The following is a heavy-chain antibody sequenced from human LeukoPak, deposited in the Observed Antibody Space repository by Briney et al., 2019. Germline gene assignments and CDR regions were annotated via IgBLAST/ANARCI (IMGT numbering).Heavy chain of an antibody. Sequence: GGSLRLSCAASGFTFDDYATHWVRQAPGKGLEWVSGISWNSGSIGYADSVKGRFTISRDNAKNSLYLQMNSLRAEDTALYYCAKGSYGGNSYYFDYWGQGTLVTVSS. CDR2: ISWNSGSI. CDR1: GFTFDDYA. J-gene: IGHJ4*02. V-gene: IGHV3-9*01. D-gene: IGHD4-23*01. CDR3: AKGSYGGNSYYFDY.